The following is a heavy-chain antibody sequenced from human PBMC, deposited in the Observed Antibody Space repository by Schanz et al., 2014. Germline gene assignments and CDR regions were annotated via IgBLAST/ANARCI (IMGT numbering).Heavy chain of an antibody. CDR3: ARLSVAGRPHVNYWYFDL. V-gene: IGHV1-2*04. CDR1: GYTTFTDYY. Sequence: QVHLVQSGAEVKKPGPSVKVSCKASGYTTFTDYYIHWVRQAPGQGLEWMGWINPNSGDTNYAQKFQGWVTMTRDTSISTAYMEVSRLKSDDTAVYYCARLSVAGRPHVNYWYFDLWGRGTLVTVSS. J-gene: IGHJ2*01. D-gene: IGHD6-19*01. CDR2: INPNSGDT.